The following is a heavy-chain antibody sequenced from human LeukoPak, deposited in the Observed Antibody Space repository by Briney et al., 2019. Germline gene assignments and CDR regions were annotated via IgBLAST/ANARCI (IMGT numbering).Heavy chain of an antibody. Sequence: AETLSLTCAVYGGSFSGYYWSWIRQPPGKGLEWIGEISHSGSTNYNPSLKSRVTISVDTSKNQFSLKLSSVTAADTAVYYCARGGSSWYSAYGYYFDYWGQGTLVTVSS. CDR1: GGSFSGYY. D-gene: IGHD6-13*01. CDR3: ARGGSSWYSAYGYYFDY. J-gene: IGHJ4*02. V-gene: IGHV4-34*01. CDR2: ISHSGST.